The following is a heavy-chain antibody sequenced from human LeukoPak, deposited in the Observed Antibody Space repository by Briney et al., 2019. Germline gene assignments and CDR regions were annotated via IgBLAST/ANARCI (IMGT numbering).Heavy chain of an antibody. CDR2: IYPGDSDT. CDR1: GYTFTSYW. J-gene: IGHJ4*02. CDR3: ARLYDSSGYYYRYYFDY. D-gene: IGHD3-22*01. Sequence: GESLKISCKGSGYTFTSYWIGWVRQMPGKGLEWMGIIYPGDSDTRYSPSFQGQVTTSADKSISTAYLQWSSLKASDTAMYYCARLYDSSGYYYRYYFDYWGQGTLVTVSS. V-gene: IGHV5-51*01.